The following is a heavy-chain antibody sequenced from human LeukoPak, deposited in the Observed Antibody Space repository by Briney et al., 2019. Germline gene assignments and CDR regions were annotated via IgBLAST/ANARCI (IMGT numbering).Heavy chain of an antibody. V-gene: IGHV1-8*03. Sequence: GASVKVSCKASGYAFTSYDINWVRQATGQGHEWMGWMNPNSGNTGYAQKFQGRVTITRNTSISTAYMELSSLRSEDTAVYYCARAAAYYYGSGSSFMDVWGKGTTVTVSS. D-gene: IGHD3-10*01. CDR2: MNPNSGNT. CDR1: GYAFTSYD. J-gene: IGHJ6*03. CDR3: ARAAAYYYGSGSSFMDV.